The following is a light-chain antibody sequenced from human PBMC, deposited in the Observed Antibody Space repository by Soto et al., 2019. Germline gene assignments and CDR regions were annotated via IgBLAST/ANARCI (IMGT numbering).Light chain of an antibody. Sequence: QSVLTQPRSVSGSPGQSVTISCTGTSSDVGGYNYVSWYQQHPGKAPKLLISDVNKRPSGVPDRFSGSKSGNTASLTISGLQPEDEADYYCSSYAGTFTWVFGGGTKLTVL. J-gene: IGLJ3*02. CDR2: DVN. CDR3: SSYAGTFTWV. CDR1: SSDVGGYNY. V-gene: IGLV2-11*01.